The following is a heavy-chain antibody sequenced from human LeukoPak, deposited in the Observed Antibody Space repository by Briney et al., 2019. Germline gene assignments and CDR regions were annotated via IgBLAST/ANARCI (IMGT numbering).Heavy chain of an antibody. D-gene: IGHD2-15*01. CDR3: ARDPYCSGGSCYWLGWFDP. J-gene: IGHJ5*02. CDR1: VYTFTNYG. V-gene: IGHV1-69*05. CDR2: IIPIFGTA. Sequence: SVKVSCKASVYTFTNYGISWVRQAPGQGLEWMGRIIPIFGTANYAQKFQGRVTITTDESSSTAYMELSSLRSEDTAVYYCARDPYCSGGSCYWLGWFDPWGQGTLVTVSS.